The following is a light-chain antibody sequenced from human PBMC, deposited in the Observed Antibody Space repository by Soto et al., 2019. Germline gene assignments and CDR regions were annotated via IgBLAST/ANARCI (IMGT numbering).Light chain of an antibody. Sequence: DIQMTQSPSSVSASVGDRVTISCRASHDVRSWLAWYQQKPGKAPNLLIYGASTLQSGVPSRFSGSGSGTDFNLPIRSLQPEDFANYYCQQANGDPWTFGQGTKVEIK. V-gene: IGKV1-12*02. CDR2: GAS. CDR1: HDVRSW. CDR3: QQANGDPWT. J-gene: IGKJ1*01.